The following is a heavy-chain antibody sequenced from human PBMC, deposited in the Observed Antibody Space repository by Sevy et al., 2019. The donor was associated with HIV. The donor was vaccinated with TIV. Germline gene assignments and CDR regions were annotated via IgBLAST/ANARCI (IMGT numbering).Heavy chain of an antibody. CDR1: GFSFSSYG. CDR2: ITSSSSFI. Sequence: GGSLRLSCAASGFSFSSYGMHWVRQAPGRGLEWVSSITSSSSFIFYADSVKGRFTISRDNAKNSLFLQMNSLRAEDTAVYYCARPTSGLSEYEPLDNARFYGMDVWGQGTTVTVSS. CDR3: ARPTSGLSEYEPLDNARFYGMDV. J-gene: IGHJ6*02. V-gene: IGHV3-21*01. D-gene: IGHD1-20*01.